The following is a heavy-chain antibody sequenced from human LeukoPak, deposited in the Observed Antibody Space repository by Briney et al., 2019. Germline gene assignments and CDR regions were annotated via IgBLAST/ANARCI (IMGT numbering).Heavy chain of an antibody. Sequence: GGSLRLSCAASGFSFSTYAMSWLRQAPGKGLECVSTITGGGTYYADSVRGRFTISRDNSKNTLFLQMNSLRAEDTAVYSCAKDLSGRSYSYYYMDVWGRGTTVTVSS. J-gene: IGHJ6*03. CDR1: GFSFSTYA. CDR2: ITGGGT. V-gene: IGHV3-23*01. D-gene: IGHD1-26*01. CDR3: AKDLSGRSYSYYYMDV.